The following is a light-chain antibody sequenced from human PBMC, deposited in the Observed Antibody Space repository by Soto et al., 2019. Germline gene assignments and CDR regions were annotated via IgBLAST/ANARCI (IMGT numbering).Light chain of an antibody. CDR1: QTISSW. CDR2: KAS. V-gene: IGKV1-5*03. Sequence: DIQTTQSPSTLSGSVGDRVTITCRASQTISSWLAWYQQKPGKAPKLLIYKASTLKSGVPSRFSGSGSGTEFTLTITSLQPEDFATYYCQQYDMFGPGTKVDIK. CDR3: QQYDM. J-gene: IGKJ1*01.